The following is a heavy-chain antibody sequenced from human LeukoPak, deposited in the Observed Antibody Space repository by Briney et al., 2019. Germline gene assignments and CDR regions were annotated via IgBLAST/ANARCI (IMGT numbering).Heavy chain of an antibody. CDR3: ARDLAARHFDY. V-gene: IGHV3-23*01. CDR1: GFTFSNYA. CDR2: ISGSGGGT. Sequence: GGSLRLSCAASGFTFSNYAMSWVRQAPEKGLEWVSTISGSGGGTYYADSVKGRFTISRDNSKNTLYLQMNSLRGEDTAIYYCARDLAARHFDYWGQGTLVTVSS. D-gene: IGHD6-6*01. J-gene: IGHJ4*02.